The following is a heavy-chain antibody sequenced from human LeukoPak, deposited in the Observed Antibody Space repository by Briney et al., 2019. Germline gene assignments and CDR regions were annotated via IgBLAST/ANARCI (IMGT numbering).Heavy chain of an antibody. CDR3: ARWGRDGYKYYYYYMDV. CDR2: IYATGST. V-gene: IGHV4-61*02. CDR1: GDSFSSVSYY. J-gene: IGHJ6*03. Sequence: PSETLSLTCTVSGDSFSSVSYYWSWIRQPAGKGLEWIGRIYATGSTNYNPSLKSRVTMSVDTSKNQFSLKLSSVTAADTAVYYCARWGRDGYKYYYYYMDVWGKGTTVTVSS. D-gene: IGHD5-24*01.